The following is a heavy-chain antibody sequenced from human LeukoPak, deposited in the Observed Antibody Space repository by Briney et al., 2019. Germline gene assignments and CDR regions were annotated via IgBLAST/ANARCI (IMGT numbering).Heavy chain of an antibody. D-gene: IGHD1-1*01. V-gene: IGHV3-30-3*01. CDR1: GFTFSSYA. J-gene: IGHJ4*02. CDR3: ARDLTGTTFFYFDY. Sequence: PGGSLRLSCAASGFTFSSYAMHWVRQAPGKGLEWVAVISYDGSNKYYADSVKGQFTISRDNSKNTLYLQMNSLRAEDTAVYYCARDLTGTTFFYFDYWGQGTLVTVSS. CDR2: ISYDGSNK.